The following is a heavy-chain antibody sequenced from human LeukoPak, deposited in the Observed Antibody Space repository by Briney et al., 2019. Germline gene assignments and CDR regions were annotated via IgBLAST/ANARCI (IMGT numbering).Heavy chain of an antibody. CDR3: ARVLDDYYGMDV. CDR1: GYIFTSYY. CDR2: INPNSGGT. V-gene: IGHV1-2*06. Sequence: GASVKVSCKASGYIFTSYYMHWVRQAPGQGLEWMGRINPNSGGTNYAQKFQGRVTMTRDTSTSTVYMELSSLRSEDTAVYYCARVLDDYYGMDVWGQGTTVTVSS. J-gene: IGHJ6*02. D-gene: IGHD2-2*03.